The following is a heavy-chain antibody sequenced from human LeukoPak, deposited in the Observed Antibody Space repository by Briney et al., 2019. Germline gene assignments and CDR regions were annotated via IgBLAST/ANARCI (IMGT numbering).Heavy chain of an antibody. V-gene: IGHV3-30*04. Sequence: PGGSLRLSCAASGFTFSSYAMHWVRQAPGKGLEWVAVISYDGSNKYYADSVKGRFTISRDNSKNTLYLQMNSLRAEDTAVYYCARDQGGEQSYWGQGTLVTVSS. CDR3: ARDQGGEQSY. D-gene: IGHD3-16*01. CDR2: ISYDGSNK. J-gene: IGHJ4*02. CDR1: GFTFSSYA.